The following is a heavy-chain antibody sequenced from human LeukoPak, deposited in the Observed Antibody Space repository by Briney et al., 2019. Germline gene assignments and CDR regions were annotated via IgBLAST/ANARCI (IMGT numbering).Heavy chain of an antibody. CDR2: IYYSGST. CDR1: GGSISSGDYY. D-gene: IGHD1-26*01. V-gene: IGHV4-30-4*08. J-gene: IGHJ4*02. CDR3: ARDRPPVGAFDY. Sequence: SETLSLTYTVSGGSISSGDYYWSWIRQPPGKGLEWIGYIYYSGSTYYNPSLKSRVTISVDTSKNQFSLKLSSVTAADTAVYYCARDRPPVGAFDYWGQGTLVTVSS.